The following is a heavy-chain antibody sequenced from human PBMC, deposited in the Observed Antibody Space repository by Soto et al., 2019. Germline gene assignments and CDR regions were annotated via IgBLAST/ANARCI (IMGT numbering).Heavy chain of an antibody. CDR2: INSSSSDS. Sequence: QAHLVQSGAEVKKPGASVKVSCKGSGYTFTGYTFHWVRQAPGQGLEWMAWINSSSSDSSFAPKIQGRVTVTMDAPSSTAYMELTRLRSDDTAVYYCATEMATIKGFFDKWGQGTPVAVSS. J-gene: IGHJ4*02. D-gene: IGHD2-8*01. V-gene: IGHV1-2*02. CDR1: GYTFTGYT. CDR3: ATEMATIKGFFDK.